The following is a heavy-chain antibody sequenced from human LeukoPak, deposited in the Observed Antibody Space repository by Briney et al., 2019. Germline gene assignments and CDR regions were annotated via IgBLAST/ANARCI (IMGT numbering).Heavy chain of an antibody. V-gene: IGHV1-69*01. J-gene: IGHJ4*02. Sequence: SVKVTCKASGGTFSSYAISWVRQAPGQGLEWMGGIIPIFGTANYAQKFQGRVTITADESTSIAYMELSSLRSEDTAVYYCARARYYDFLYYFDYWGQGTLVTVSS. CDR2: IIPIFGTA. CDR3: ARARYYDFLYYFDY. D-gene: IGHD3-3*01. CDR1: GGTFSSYA.